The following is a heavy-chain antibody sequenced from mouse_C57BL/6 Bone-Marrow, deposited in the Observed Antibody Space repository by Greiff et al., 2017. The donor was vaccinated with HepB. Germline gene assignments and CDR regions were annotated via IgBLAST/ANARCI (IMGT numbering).Heavy chain of an antibody. CDR2: ISDGGSYT. CDR1: GFTFSSYA. V-gene: IGHV5-4*01. J-gene: IGHJ4*01. CDR3: ARERGPYYGSSYYAMDY. D-gene: IGHD1-1*01. Sequence: EVKLVESGGGLVKPGGSLKLSCAASGFTFSSYAMSWVRQTPEKRLEWVATISDGGSYTYYPDNVKGRFTISRDNAKNNLYLQMSHLKSEDTAMYYCARERGPYYGSSYYAMDYWGQGTSVTVSS.